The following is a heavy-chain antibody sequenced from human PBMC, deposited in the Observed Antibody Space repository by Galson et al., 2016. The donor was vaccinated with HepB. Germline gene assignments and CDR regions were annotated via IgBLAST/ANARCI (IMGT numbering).Heavy chain of an antibody. CDR1: GYTFTGHY. V-gene: IGHV1-2*02. D-gene: IGHD6-19*01. Sequence: SVKVSCKASGYTFTGHYIHWVRQAPGQGLEWMGWINPNGGGTNSAQKLHGRLTMTRDTSVTTAHMELTRLTADDTAVYFCGRGGSNGWSYSYLDYWGQGTLLTVSS. J-gene: IGHJ4*02. CDR2: INPNGGGT. CDR3: GRGGSNGWSYSYLDY.